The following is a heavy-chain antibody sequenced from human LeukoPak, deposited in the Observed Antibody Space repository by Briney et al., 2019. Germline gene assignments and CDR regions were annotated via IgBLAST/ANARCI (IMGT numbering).Heavy chain of an antibody. CDR1: GGSISSYY. CDR2: IYHSGST. D-gene: IGHD2-2*01. CDR3: ARETYTFLTVPATSVYYFDY. Sequence: SETLSLTCTVSGGSISSYYWSWIRQPPGKGLEWIGSIYHSGSTYYNPSLKSRVTISVDTSKNQFSLKLSSVTAADTAVYYCARETYTFLTVPATSVYYFDYWGQGTLVTVSS. V-gene: IGHV4-38-2*02. J-gene: IGHJ4*02.